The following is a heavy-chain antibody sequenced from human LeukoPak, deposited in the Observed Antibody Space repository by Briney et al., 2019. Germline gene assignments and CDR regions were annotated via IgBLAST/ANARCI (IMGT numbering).Heavy chain of an antibody. J-gene: IGHJ6*03. Sequence: PSETLSLTCAVSGYSISNNYYWVWIRQPPGRGLEGIASLYHIDSAYYNTSLRSRVSMSVDTSKNQFSLTLSFVTAADTAVYYCARQHDSYYYYYIDVWGSGTTVTVSS. CDR1: GYSISNNYY. V-gene: IGHV4-38-2*01. CDR3: ARQHDSYYYYYIDV. CDR2: LYHIDSA.